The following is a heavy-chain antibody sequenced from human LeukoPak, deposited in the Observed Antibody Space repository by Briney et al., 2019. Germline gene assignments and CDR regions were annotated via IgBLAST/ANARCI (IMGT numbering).Heavy chain of an antibody. J-gene: IGHJ4*02. CDR3: ARPNYSGYDFLLGPVDY. V-gene: IGHV3-21*01. D-gene: IGHD5-12*01. CDR1: GFTFSSYS. CDR2: ISSSSSYI. Sequence: GGSLRLSCAASGFTFSSYSMNWVRQAPGKGLEWVSSISSSSSYIYYADSVKGRFTISRDNAKNSLYLQMNSLRAEDTAVYYCARPNYSGYDFLLGPVDYWGQGTLVTVSS.